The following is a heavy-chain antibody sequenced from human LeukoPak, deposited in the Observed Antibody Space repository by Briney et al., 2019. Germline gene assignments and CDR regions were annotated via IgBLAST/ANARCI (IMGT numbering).Heavy chain of an antibody. J-gene: IGHJ5*02. V-gene: IGHV4-4*07. CDR1: GGSISSYY. Sequence: PSETLSLTCTVSGGSISSYYWSWIRQPAGKGLEWIGRIYTSGSTNYNPSLKSRVTMSVDTSKNQFSLKLSSVTAADTAVYYCARAGEAYYDNQPLTLDPWGQGTLVTVSS. CDR2: IYTSGST. CDR3: ARAGEAYYDNQPLTLDP. D-gene: IGHD3-22*01.